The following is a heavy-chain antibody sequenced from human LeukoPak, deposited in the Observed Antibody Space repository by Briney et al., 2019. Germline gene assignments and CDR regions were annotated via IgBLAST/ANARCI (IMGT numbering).Heavy chain of an antibody. Sequence: GGSLRLSCAASGFTFSSYAMSWVRQAPGKGLEWVSAISGSGSSTYYADSVKGRFTISRDNSKNTLYLQMNSLRAEDTAVYYCAKARTNIVVVPAVLGYWGQGTLVTVSS. D-gene: IGHD2-2*01. CDR2: ISGSGSST. CDR1: GFTFSSYA. J-gene: IGHJ4*02. V-gene: IGHV3-23*01. CDR3: AKARTNIVVVPAVLGY.